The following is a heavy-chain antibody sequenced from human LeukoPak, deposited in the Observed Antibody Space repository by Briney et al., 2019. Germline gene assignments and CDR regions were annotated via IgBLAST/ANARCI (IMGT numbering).Heavy chain of an antibody. CDR3: ASICSGGSCNWFDP. D-gene: IGHD2-15*01. J-gene: IGHJ5*02. V-gene: IGHV1-8*03. CDR1: GYTFTSYD. Sequence: GASVKVSCKASGYTFTSYDINWVRQVTGQGLEWMGWMNPKSGNTGYAQKFQGRVTITRNTSISTAYMELSSLRSEDTAVYYCASICSGGSCNWFDPWGQGTLVTVSS. CDR2: MNPKSGNT.